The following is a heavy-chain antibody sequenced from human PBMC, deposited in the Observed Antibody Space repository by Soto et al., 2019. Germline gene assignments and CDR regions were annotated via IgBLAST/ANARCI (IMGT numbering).Heavy chain of an antibody. CDR2: ISSNGVST. Sequence: GGSLRLSCSASGFTFSSYAMHWVRQAPGKGLEYVSAISSNGVSTYYADSVKGRFTISRDNSKNTLYLQMSSLRAEDTAVYYWVKGRRHYYDSSGYYDGMDVWGQGTTVTVSS. CDR1: GFTFSSYA. J-gene: IGHJ6*02. V-gene: IGHV3-64D*06. D-gene: IGHD3-22*01. CDR3: VKGRRHYYDSSGYYDGMDV.